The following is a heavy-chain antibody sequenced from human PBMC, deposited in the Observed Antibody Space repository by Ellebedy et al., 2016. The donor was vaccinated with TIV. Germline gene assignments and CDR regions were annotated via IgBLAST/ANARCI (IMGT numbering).Heavy chain of an antibody. CDR3: AKYYCPNGVCYHFDY. CDR1: GGSFSGYY. V-gene: IGHV4-34*01. CDR2: INHSGST. D-gene: IGHD2-8*01. J-gene: IGHJ4*02. Sequence: SETLSLTCAVYGGSFSGYYWSWIRQPPGKGLEWIGEINHSGSTNYNPSLKSRVTISVDTSKNQFSLKLSSVTAADTAVYFCAKYYCPNGVCYHFDYWGQGTLVTVSS.